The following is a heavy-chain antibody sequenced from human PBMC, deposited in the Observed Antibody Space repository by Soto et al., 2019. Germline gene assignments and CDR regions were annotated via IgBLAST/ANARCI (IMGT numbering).Heavy chain of an antibody. CDR3: ARDGGCSGGSCYFSYYYYGMDV. D-gene: IGHD2-15*01. CDR1: GFTFSSYS. CDR2: ISSSSSYI. J-gene: IGHJ6*02. V-gene: IGHV3-21*01. Sequence: GSLRLSCAASGFTFSSYSMNWVRQAPGKGLEWVSSISSSSSYIYYADSVKGRFTISRDNAKNSLYLQMNSLRAEDTAVYYCARDGGCSGGSCYFSYYYYGMDVWGQGTTVTVSS.